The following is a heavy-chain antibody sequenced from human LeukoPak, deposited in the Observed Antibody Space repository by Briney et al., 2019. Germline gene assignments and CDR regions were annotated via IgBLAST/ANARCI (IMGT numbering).Heavy chain of an antibody. CDR2: INPNRGGT. D-gene: IGHD2-15*01. CDR3: AREVGGSLHFDY. CDR1: GYTFTGYY. V-gene: IGHV1-2*02. Sequence: GASVKVSCKASGYTFTGYYMHWVRQAPGQGLEWMGWINPNRGGTNYAQKFQGRVTMTRDTSNSTAYMELGRLISDDTAVYFCAREVGGSLHFDYWGQGTLVTVSS. J-gene: IGHJ4*02.